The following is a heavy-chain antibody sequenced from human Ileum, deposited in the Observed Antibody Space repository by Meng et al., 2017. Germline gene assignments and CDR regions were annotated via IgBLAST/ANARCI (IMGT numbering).Heavy chain of an antibody. D-gene: IGHD3-10*01. Sequence: QQAGPGLVMPSQTLSLTCTCSGDFLSRGPYYWGWIRQPAGEGLEWLGRISASGTTNYNTSLNNRVTISLDTSKNQFSLKLSSVTAADTAVYYCARSSGTYYSWWFDPWGQGTLVTVSS. CDR1: GDFLSRGPYY. J-gene: IGHJ5*02. CDR2: ISASGTT. V-gene: IGHV4-61*02. CDR3: ARSSGTYYSWWFDP.